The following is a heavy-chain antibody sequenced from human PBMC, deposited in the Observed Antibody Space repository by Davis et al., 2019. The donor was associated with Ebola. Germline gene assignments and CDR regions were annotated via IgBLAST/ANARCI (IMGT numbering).Heavy chain of an antibody. J-gene: IGHJ4*02. D-gene: IGHD6-13*01. CDR3: ARDAGLAAAGPSLLHYLDY. V-gene: IGHV1-46*01. Sequence: AASVKVSCKTSGYLFIGYYMHWVRQAPGQGLEWVGIINPSDGSTTYAQKFQGRVTMTMETSTGTVYMELRSLRSDDTAMYFCARDAGLAAAGPSLLHYLDYWGRGALVTVSS. CDR1: GYLFIGYY. CDR2: INPSDGST.